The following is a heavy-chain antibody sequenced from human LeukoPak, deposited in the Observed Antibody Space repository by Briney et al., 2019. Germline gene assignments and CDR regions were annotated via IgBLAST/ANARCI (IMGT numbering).Heavy chain of an antibody. D-gene: IGHD6-6*01. CDR3: ARFGTSSSRFFNQ. J-gene: IGHJ4*02. CDR1: GGSISAYY. V-gene: IGHV4-59*01. Sequence: PSETLSLTCTVAGGSISAYYWSWIRQPPGKGLEWIGYIHYSGTTNYYPSLKSRVTIALDTSKNQFSLKLNSVTAADTAVYYCARFGTSSSRFFNQWGQGTLVTVSS. CDR2: IHYSGTT.